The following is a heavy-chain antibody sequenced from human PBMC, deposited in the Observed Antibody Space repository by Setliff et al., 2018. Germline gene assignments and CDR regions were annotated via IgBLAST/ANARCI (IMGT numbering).Heavy chain of an antibody. CDR3: ARDKPEGYNFWSGYLGGGLMDV. D-gene: IGHD3-3*01. CDR2: IYYSGST. V-gene: IGHV4-39*07. CDR1: GGSISSNSYY. Sequence: TLSLTCTVSGGSISSNSYYWGWIRQPPGKGLEWIGSIYYSGSTYYNPSLKSRVTISVDTSKNQFSLKLSSVTAADTAVYYCARDKPEGYNFWSGYLGGGLMDVWGQGTTVTVS. J-gene: IGHJ6*02.